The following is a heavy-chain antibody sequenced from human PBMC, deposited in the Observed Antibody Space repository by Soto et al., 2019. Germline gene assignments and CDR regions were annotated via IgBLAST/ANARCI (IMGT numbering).Heavy chain of an antibody. V-gene: IGHV3-11*01. J-gene: IGHJ4*02. CDR3: ARDEDYDSGSYIY. CDR1: GFTFSDYY. Sequence: QVPLVESGAGLVKPGGSLRLSCAASGFTFSDYYMSWIRQAPGKRLERVSYISSSGSTIYYADSVKARFTISRDNAKNSRYLQMNSLTAEDTAVYYCARDEDYDSGSYIYCGRGTVVIV. D-gene: IGHD3-10*01. CDR2: ISSSGSTI.